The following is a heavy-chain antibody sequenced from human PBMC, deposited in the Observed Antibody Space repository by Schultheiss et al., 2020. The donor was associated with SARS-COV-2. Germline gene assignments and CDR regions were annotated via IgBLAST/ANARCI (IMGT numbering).Heavy chain of an antibody. CDR2: INPNSGGT. V-gene: IGHV1-2*04. J-gene: IGHJ3*02. D-gene: IGHD2-15*01. CDR3: ARGEFRGNIVVVVAATEQTDAFDM. Sequence: ASVKVSCKASGYTFTGYYMHWVRQAPGQGLEWMGWINPNSGGTNYAQKFQGWVTMTRDTSISTAYMELSRLRSDDTAVYYCARGEFRGNIVVVVAATEQTDAFDMWALGTGATV. CDR1: GYTFTGYY.